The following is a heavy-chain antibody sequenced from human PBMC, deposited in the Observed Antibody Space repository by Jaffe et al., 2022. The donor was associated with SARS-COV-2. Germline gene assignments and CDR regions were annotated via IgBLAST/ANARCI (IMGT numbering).Heavy chain of an antibody. D-gene: IGHD3-16*01. Sequence: QVQMVESGGGVVQPGRSLRLSCAASGFTFSSYAMHWVRQAPGKGLEWVAVISYDGSNRNYVDSVKGRFTISRDDSKNTLYLQMNSLRSEDTALYYCVRDWGYHFDNWGQGTLVTVSS. CDR3: VRDWGYHFDN. J-gene: IGHJ4*02. CDR2: ISYDGSNR. CDR1: GFTFSSYA. V-gene: IGHV3-30*04.